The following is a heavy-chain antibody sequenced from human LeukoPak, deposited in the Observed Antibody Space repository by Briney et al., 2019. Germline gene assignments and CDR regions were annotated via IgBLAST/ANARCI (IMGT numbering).Heavy chain of an antibody. V-gene: IGHV3-7*01. CDR1: GFTFSSYW. D-gene: IGHD6-25*01. Sequence: GGTLSLSCSASGFTFSSYWMSWVRQAPGKGLEWVANIKQDGSEKYYVDSVKGRFTISRDHAKSSLYLQMNSLGAEDTAVYYCARSQRRLDYWGQGTLVTVSS. J-gene: IGHJ4*02. CDR3: ARSQRRLDY. CDR2: IKQDGSEK.